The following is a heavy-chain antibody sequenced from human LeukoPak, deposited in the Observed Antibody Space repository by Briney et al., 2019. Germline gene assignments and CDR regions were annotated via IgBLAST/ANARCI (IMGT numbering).Heavy chain of an antibody. CDR2: INPSGGST. V-gene: IGHV1-46*01. CDR3: ARGLNPYSSSWYWFDP. Sequence: ASVKDSCKASGYTFTSYYMHWVRQAPGQGLEWMGIINPSGGSTSYAQKFQGRVTMTRDMSTSTVYMELSSLRSEDTAVYYCARGLNPYSSSWYWFDPWGQGTLVTVSS. J-gene: IGHJ5*02. D-gene: IGHD6-13*01. CDR1: GYTFTSYY.